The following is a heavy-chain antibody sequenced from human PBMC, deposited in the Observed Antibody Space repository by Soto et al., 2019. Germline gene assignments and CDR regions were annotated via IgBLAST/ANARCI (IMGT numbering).Heavy chain of an antibody. V-gene: IGHV5-51*01. CDR3: ASSYYYDSSWFTLWY. CDR2: IYPGDSDT. Sequence: GESLKISCKGSGYSFTSYWIGWLRQMPGKGLEWMGIIYPGDSDTRYSSSFQGQVTISADKSISTAYLQWSSLKASDTAMYYCASSYYYDSSWFTLWYWGQGTLVTVSS. D-gene: IGHD3-22*01. J-gene: IGHJ4*02. CDR1: GYSFTSYW.